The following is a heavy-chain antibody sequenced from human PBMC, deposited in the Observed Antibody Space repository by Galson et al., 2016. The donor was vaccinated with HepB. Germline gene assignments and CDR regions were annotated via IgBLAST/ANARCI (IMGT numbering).Heavy chain of an antibody. CDR1: GYIFTRYY. V-gene: IGHV1-2*04. Sequence: SVKVSCKASGYIFTRYYIHWVRQAPGQGLEWMGWINTNSGNTNYAQKFQDSVAMTRDMSISTAYMEVRRLRSDDTAVYYCARGGSELEWAAVGTLLGDAYEVWGEGTTVTVSS. D-gene: IGHD6-13*01. J-gene: IGHJ3*01. CDR2: INTNSGNT. CDR3: ARGGSELEWAAVGTLLGDAYEV.